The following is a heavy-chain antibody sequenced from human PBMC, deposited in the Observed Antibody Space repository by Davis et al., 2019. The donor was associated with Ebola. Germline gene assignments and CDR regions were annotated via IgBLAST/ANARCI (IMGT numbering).Heavy chain of an antibody. CDR1: GDSINSYY. D-gene: IGHD6-13*01. Sequence: PSETLSLTCTVSGDSINSYYWTWIRQSPVKGLEWIGYVDGGGSTNYNPSLNNRVTISAHTSKNQFSLRLSSVTAADTAVYYCAKGQLVLDYWGQGILVTVSS. J-gene: IGHJ4*02. V-gene: IGHV4-59*01. CDR2: VDGGGST. CDR3: AKGQLVLDY.